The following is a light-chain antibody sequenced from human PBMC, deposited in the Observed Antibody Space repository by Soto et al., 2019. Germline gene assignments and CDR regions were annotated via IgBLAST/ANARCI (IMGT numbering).Light chain of an antibody. CDR2: DAY. CDR3: QQYTGPPTT. J-gene: IGKJ5*01. Sequence: EVVLTQSPVTLSLSPGERATLSCRASQSFRGLLAWYQQKPGQAPGLLIYDAYNRATGIPDRFSGSGSGTDFTLTISRLEPEDFAVYYCQQYTGPPTTFGQGTRLEIK. V-gene: IGKV3-11*01. CDR1: QSFRGL.